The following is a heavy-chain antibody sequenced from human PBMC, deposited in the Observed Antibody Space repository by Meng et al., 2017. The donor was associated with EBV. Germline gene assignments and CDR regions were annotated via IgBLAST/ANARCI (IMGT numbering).Heavy chain of an antibody. V-gene: IGHV1-69*01. CDR3: AXAPXXXNDGPYY. CDR2: IIPIFGTA. D-gene: IGHD1-1*01. Sequence: QRVHACSVVSKPVCVVKVSRNASGRPCSSYAFSWVRQAPGQGLEWMGGIIPIFGTANYAQKFQGRVTITADESTSTAYMELSSLRSEDTAVXYCAXAPXXXNDGPYYWGQGTLVTVSS. J-gene: IGHJ4*02. CDR1: GRPCSSYA.